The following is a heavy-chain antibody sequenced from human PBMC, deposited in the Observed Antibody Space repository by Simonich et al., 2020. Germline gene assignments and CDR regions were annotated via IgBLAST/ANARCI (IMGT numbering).Heavy chain of an antibody. V-gene: IGHV1-2*02. Sequence: QVQLVQSGAEVKKPGASVKVSCKASGYTFTGYYMHWVRQAPGQGLEWMGRSNPNRGGTNYAQKFQGRGTMTRDTSISTAYMERSRLGSDDTAVYYCASGWDWGFSHMSDYWGQGTLVTVSS. D-gene: IGHD7-27*01. CDR2: SNPNRGGT. CDR1: GYTFTGYY. CDR3: ASGWDWGFSHMSDY. J-gene: IGHJ4*02.